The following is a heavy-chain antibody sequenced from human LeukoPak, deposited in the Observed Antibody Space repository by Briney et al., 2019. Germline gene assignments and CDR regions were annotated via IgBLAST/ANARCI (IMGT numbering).Heavy chain of an antibody. V-gene: IGHV4-39*07. CDR2: LDESGRP. J-gene: IGHJ6*03. CDR3: ARDLGGYPFFMDV. CDR1: GGSIRSGDHH. Sequence: SETLSLTCSVSGGSIRSGDHHWAWVRQPPGKGLEFIGSLDESGRPYYNPPLKVRVSISGDTSGKQFSLNLTSVTAADTAVYFCARDLGGYPFFMDVWGRGTTVIVSS. D-gene: IGHD2-15*01.